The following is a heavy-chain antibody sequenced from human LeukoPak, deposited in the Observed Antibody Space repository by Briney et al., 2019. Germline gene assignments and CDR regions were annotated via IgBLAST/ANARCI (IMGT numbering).Heavy chain of an antibody. J-gene: IGHJ3*02. CDR3: ARDKTSNTAMVAGAFDI. D-gene: IGHD5-18*01. CDR1: GGSISSYY. V-gene: IGHV4-59*01. Sequence: SETLSLTCSVSGGSISSYYWRWIRQPPGKGLEWIGYIYYSGSTNYNPSLKSRVTISVDTSKNQFSLKLSSVTAADTAVYYCARDKTSNTAMVAGAFDIWGQGTTVTVSS. CDR2: IYYSGST.